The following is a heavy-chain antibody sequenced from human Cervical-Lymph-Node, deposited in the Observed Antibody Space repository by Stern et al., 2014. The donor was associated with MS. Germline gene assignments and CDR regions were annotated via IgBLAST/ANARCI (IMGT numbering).Heavy chain of an antibody. CDR2: INPSGGST. V-gene: IGHV1-46*01. D-gene: IGHD3-3*01. CDR3: ARGGRITIFGVVIRHYDY. J-gene: IGHJ4*02. CDR1: GYTFTSYY. Sequence: QVQLVESGAEVKKPGASVKVSCKASGYTFTSYYIHWVRQAPGQGLEWMGVINPSGGSTSYAQKFQGRVTMTRDTSTSTVYMELSSLRSEDTAVYYCARGGRITIFGVVIRHYDYWGQGTLVTVSS.